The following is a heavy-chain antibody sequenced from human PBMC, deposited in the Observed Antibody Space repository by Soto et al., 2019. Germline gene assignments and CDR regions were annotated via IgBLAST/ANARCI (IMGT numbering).Heavy chain of an antibody. CDR1: GFTFSSYW. D-gene: IGHD2-15*01. CDR2: INIDGSST. V-gene: IGHV3-74*03. J-gene: IGHJ4*02. Sequence: EVQLVESGGGLVQPGGSLRLSCSASGFTFSSYWMHWVRQAPGKGLVWVSRINIDGSSTTYADSVKGRFTISRDNAKNTLYLQMNSLRSEDTAVYYCANSGGSNTHCDYWGQGTLVTVSS. CDR3: ANSGGSNTHCDY.